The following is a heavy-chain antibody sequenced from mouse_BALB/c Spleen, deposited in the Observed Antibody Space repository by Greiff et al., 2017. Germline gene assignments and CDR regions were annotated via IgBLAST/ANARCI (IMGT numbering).Heavy chain of an antibody. CDR1: GYTFTSYT. V-gene: IGHV1-4*01. CDR3: ARWRGEGSFAY. Sequence: VQLQQSGAELARPGASVKMSCKASGYTFTSYTMHWVKQRPGQGLEWIGYINPSSGYTNYNQKFKDKATLTADKSSSTAYMQLSSLTSEDSAVYYCARWRGEGSFAYWGQGTLVTVSA. CDR2: INPSSGYT. J-gene: IGHJ3*01.